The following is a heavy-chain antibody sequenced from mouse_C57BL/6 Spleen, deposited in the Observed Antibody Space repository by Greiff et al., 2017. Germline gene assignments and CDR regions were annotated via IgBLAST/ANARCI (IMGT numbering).Heavy chain of an antibody. D-gene: IGHD4-1*01. CDR3: TRAWDCFDY. J-gene: IGHJ2*01. V-gene: IGHV6-3*01. CDR1: GFTFSNYW. CDR2: IRLKSDNYAT. Sequence: EVKLQESGGGLVQPGGSMKLSCVASGFTFSNYWMNWVRQSPEKGLEWVAQIRLKSDNYATHYAESVKGRFTISRDDSKSSVYLQMNNLRAEDTGMYYCTRAWDCFDYWGQGTTLTVSS.